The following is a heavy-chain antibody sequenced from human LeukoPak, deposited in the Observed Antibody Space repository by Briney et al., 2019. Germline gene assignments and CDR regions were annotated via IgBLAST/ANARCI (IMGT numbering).Heavy chain of an antibody. D-gene: IGHD6-13*01. V-gene: IGHV4-59*08. CDR2: IYYSGST. J-gene: IGHJ4*02. Sequence: SETLSLTCTVSGGSISSYYWSWIRQPPGKGLEWIGYIYYSGSTNYNPSLKSRVTISVDTSRNQFSLKLSSVTAADTAVYYCARIAAAGTFLFDYWGQGTLVTVSS. CDR3: ARIAAAGTFLFDY. CDR1: GGSISSYY.